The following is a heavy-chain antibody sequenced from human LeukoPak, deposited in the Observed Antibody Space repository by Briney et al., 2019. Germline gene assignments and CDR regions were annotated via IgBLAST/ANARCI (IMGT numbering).Heavy chain of an antibody. D-gene: IGHD2-8*01. CDR1: GYPFVNNW. V-gene: IGHV3-7*04. CDR2: IKQDGRET. CDR3: ARARYCANSVCHIGGGLDV. J-gene: IGHJ6*02. Sequence: PGGSLRLSCAASGYPFVNNWMTWVRHAPGKGLEWVATIKQDGRETYYVDSVKGRFSISRDNARDSMYLQMNILRAEDAAVYYCARARYCANSVCHIGGGLDVWGPGTTVTVSS.